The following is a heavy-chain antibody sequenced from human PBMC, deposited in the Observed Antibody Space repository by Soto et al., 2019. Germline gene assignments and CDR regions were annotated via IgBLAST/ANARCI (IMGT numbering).Heavy chain of an antibody. Sequence: ASVKVSCKASGGTFSSYAISWVRQAPGQGLEWMGGIIPIFGTANYAQKFQGRVKITADESTSTAYMELSSLRSEDTAVYYCAREEVGAFDPWGQGTLVTVSS. CDR2: IIPIFGTA. J-gene: IGHJ5*02. D-gene: IGHD1-26*01. CDR3: AREEVGAFDP. V-gene: IGHV1-69*13. CDR1: GGTFSSYA.